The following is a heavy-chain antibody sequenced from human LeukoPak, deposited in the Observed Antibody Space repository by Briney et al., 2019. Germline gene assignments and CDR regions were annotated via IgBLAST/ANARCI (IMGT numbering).Heavy chain of an antibody. CDR3: AREGVPAAHFDY. CDR1: GGSISSGDYY. D-gene: IGHD2-2*01. V-gene: IGHV4-30-4*01. J-gene: IGHJ4*02. Sequence: SQALSLTCTVSGGSISSGDYYWSWIRQPPGKGLEWIGYIYYSGSTYYNPSLKSRVTISVDTSKNQFSLKLSSVTAADTAVCYCAREGVPAAHFDYWGQGTLVTVSS. CDR2: IYYSGST.